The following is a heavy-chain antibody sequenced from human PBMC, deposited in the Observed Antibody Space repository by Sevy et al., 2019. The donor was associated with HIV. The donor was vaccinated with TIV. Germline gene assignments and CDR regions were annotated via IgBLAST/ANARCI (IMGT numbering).Heavy chain of an antibody. CDR2: IYDSGTT. CDR1: GGSISSGAFA. CDR3: ARVNSGVWTNGFDP. J-gene: IGHJ5*02. D-gene: IGHD2-15*01. V-gene: IGHV4-30-2*01. Sequence: SETLSLTCAVSGGSISSGAFAWSWIRQPPGKGLEWVGFIYDSGTTYYSPSLKTRVIISLDKSRNQFSLSLTSVTAADTAVYYCARVNSGVWTNGFDPWGQGTLATVSS.